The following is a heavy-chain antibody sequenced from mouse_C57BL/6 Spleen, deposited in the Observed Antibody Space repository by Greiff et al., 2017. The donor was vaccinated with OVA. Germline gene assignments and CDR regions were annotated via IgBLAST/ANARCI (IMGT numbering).Heavy chain of an antibody. CDR3: ARGGAQATDFDY. CDR2: IDPSDSYT. CDR1: GYTFTSYW. J-gene: IGHJ2*01. V-gene: IGHV1-69*01. Sequence: QVQLQQPGAELVKPGASVKLSCKASGYTFTSYWMHWVKQRPGQGLEWIGEIDPSDSYTNYNQKFKGKSTLTVDKSSSTAYMQLSSLTSEDSAVYYCARGGAQATDFDYWGQGTTLTVSS. D-gene: IGHD3-2*02.